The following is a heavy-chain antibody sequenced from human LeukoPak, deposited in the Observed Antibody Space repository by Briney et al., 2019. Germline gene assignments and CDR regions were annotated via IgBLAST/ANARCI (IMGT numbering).Heavy chain of an antibody. Sequence: PGGSLRLSCAASGFIFSNYAMNWVRQAPGKGLEWVSSITSSGAYIYYADSVKGRFTISRDNAKNSLHLQMNSLTAEDTAVYYCGSTVREGEDQWGQGTLVTVSS. J-gene: IGHJ4*02. D-gene: IGHD3-10*01. V-gene: IGHV3-21*04. CDR3: GSTVREGEDQ. CDR2: ITSSGAYI. CDR1: GFIFSNYA.